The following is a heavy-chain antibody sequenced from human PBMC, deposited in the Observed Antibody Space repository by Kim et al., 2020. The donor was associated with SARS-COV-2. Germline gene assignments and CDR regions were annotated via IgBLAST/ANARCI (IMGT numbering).Heavy chain of an antibody. CDR3: ARDPRYIAVAYDERPNYGMDV. Sequence: GGSLRLSCAASGFTFSSYAMHWVRQAPGKGLEWVAVISYDGSNKYYADSVKGRFTISRDNSKNTLYLQMNSLRAEDTAVYYCARDPRYIAVAYDERPNYGMDVWGQGTTVTVSS. D-gene: IGHD6-19*01. CDR2: ISYDGSNK. CDR1: GFTFSSYA. J-gene: IGHJ6*02. V-gene: IGHV3-30-3*01.